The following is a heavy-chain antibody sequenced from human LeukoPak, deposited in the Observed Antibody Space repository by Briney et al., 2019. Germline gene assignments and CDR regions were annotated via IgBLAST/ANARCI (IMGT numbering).Heavy chain of an antibody. D-gene: IGHD6-6*01. CDR3: ARAGSSASLFDY. Sequence: SETLSLTCTVSGGSISSSSYYWGWIRQPPGTGLEWIGYIYYSGSTNYNPSLKSRVTISVDTSKNQFSLKLSSVTAADTAVYYCARAGSSASLFDYWGQGTLVTVSS. V-gene: IGHV4-61*05. CDR1: GGSISSSSYY. J-gene: IGHJ4*02. CDR2: IYYSGST.